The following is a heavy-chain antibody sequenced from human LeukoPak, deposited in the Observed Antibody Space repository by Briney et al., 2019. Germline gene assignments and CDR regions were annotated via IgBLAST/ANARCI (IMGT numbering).Heavy chain of an antibody. CDR2: IYYSGST. D-gene: IGHD2-2*01. V-gene: IGHV4-39*01. Sequence: WARHPPGKGLEWIGSIYYSGSTYYNPSLKSRVTISVDTSKNQFSLKLSSVTAADTAVYYCARYAEVPAAMSWFDPWGQGTLVTVSS. CDR3: ARYAEVPAAMSWFDP. J-gene: IGHJ5*02.